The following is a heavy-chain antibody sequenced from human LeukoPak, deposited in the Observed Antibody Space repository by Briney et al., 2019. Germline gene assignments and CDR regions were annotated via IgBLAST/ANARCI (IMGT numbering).Heavy chain of an antibody. D-gene: IGHD2-2*01. J-gene: IGHJ4*02. CDR2: IYTTGST. CDR1: GGSISSYY. Sequence: SETLSLTCTVSGGSISSYYWTWIRQPAGKGLEWIGRIYTTGSTNYNPSLKSRVTISVDTSKNQFSLKLSSVTAADTAVYYCARTAASNLFFDYWGQGTLVTVSS. V-gene: IGHV4-4*07. CDR3: ARTAASNLFFDY.